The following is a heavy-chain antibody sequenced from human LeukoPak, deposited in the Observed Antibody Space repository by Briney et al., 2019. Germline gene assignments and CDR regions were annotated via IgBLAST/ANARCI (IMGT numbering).Heavy chain of an antibody. CDR1: GYTFTGYY. J-gene: IGHJ3*02. Sequence: EASVKVSCKASGYTFTGYYMHWVRQAPGQGLEWMGWINPNSGGTNHAQKFQGRVTMTRDTSISTAYMELSRLRSDDTAVYYCARTYSSGWYLNDAFDIWGQGTMVTVSS. CDR2: INPNSGGT. CDR3: ARTYSSGWYLNDAFDI. V-gene: IGHV1-2*02. D-gene: IGHD6-19*01.